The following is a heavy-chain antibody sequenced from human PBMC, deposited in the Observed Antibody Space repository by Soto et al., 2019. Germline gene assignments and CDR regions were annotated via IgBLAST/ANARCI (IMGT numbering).Heavy chain of an antibody. D-gene: IGHD4-17*01. Sequence: GGSLSLSCAASGFTFSNAWMSWVRQAPGKGLEWVGRIKSKTDGGTTDYAAPVKGRFTISRDDSKNTLYLQMNSLKTGDTAVYYCTTDYGDLLYYYYYYMDVWGKGTTVTVSS. CDR3: TTDYGDLLYYYYYYMDV. V-gene: IGHV3-15*01. CDR1: GFTFSNAW. CDR2: IKSKTDGGTT. J-gene: IGHJ6*03.